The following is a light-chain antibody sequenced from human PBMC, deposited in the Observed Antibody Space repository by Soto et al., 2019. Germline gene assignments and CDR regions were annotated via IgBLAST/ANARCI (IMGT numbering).Light chain of an antibody. J-gene: IGKJ5*01. V-gene: IGKV3-20*01. Sequence: EIVLTQSPGTLSLSPGERATLSCRASQSVSSSYLAWYQQKPGQAPRLLIYGASSRATGIPDRFSGSGSGTDFTLTISRLEPEDFATYFCQQYGSLPITFGQGTRLEIK. CDR1: QSVSSSY. CDR2: GAS. CDR3: QQYGSLPIT.